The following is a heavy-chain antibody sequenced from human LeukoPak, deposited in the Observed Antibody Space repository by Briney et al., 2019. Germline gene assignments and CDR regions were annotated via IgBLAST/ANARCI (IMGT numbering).Heavy chain of an antibody. V-gene: IGHV4-59*08. CDR3: ARLKDSSGYLAYYFDY. CDR1: GGSISSYY. J-gene: IGHJ4*02. D-gene: IGHD3-22*01. Sequence: SETLSPTCTVSGGSISSYYWSWIRQPPGKGLEWIGYIYYSGSTNYNPSLKSRVTISVDTSKNQFSLKLSSVTAADTAVYYCARLKDSSGYLAYYFDYWGQGTLVTVSS. CDR2: IYYSGST.